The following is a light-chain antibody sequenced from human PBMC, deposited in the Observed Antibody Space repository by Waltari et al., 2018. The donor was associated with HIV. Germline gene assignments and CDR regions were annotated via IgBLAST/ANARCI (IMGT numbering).Light chain of an antibody. CDR2: GAS. CDR3: QQSYSMPVT. J-gene: IGKJ3*01. CDR1: ESISNH. V-gene: IGKV1-39*01. Sequence: DIQMTQSPSSLSASVGDRVTITCRTSESISNHVNWYQQKSGRPPKLLIFGASSLGSGVPARFSGSGSGSDFTLTISSLQPEDFATYYCQQSYSMPVTFGPGTKMDI.